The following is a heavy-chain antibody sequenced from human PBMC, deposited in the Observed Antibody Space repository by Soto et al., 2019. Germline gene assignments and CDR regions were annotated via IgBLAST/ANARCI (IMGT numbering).Heavy chain of an antibody. CDR3: ARQGSNGAYYYYGMDV. J-gene: IGHJ6*02. D-gene: IGHD3-16*01. CDR2: IYPGDHET. CDR1: GYTFSNFW. Sequence: GESLKISCQSSGYTFSNFWIGWVRQLPGKGLEWMGIIYPGDHETRYSPSFHGKVTISADRSISTAYLQWSSLKASDTAMYYCARQGSNGAYYYYGMDVWGQGTTVTVSS. V-gene: IGHV5-51*01.